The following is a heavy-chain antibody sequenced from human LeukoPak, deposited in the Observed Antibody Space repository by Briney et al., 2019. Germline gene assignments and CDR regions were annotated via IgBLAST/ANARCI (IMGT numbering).Heavy chain of an antibody. V-gene: IGHV3-48*03. Sequence: GGSLRPSCAASGFTFSSYEMNWVRQAPGKGLEWVSYISSSGSTIYYADSVKGRFTISRDNAKNSLYLQMNSLRAEDTAVYYCAELGITMFGGVWGKGTTVTISS. CDR3: AELGITMFGGV. CDR1: GFTFSSYE. D-gene: IGHD3-10*02. J-gene: IGHJ6*04. CDR2: ISSSGSTI.